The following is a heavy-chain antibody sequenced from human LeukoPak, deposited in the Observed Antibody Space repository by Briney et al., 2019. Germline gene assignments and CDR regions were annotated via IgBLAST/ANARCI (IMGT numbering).Heavy chain of an antibody. CDR1: GYSISSGFY. Sequence: SSETLSLTCSVSGYSISSGFYWGWIRQPPGKGLEWIGSIFHSGSTYYNPSLKSRVTISVDTSKNQFSLKLSSVTAADTAVYYCARANYYDTSGYSRGAFDIWGQGTMVTVSS. D-gene: IGHD3-22*01. V-gene: IGHV4-38-2*02. CDR2: IFHSGST. J-gene: IGHJ3*02. CDR3: ARANYYDTSGYSRGAFDI.